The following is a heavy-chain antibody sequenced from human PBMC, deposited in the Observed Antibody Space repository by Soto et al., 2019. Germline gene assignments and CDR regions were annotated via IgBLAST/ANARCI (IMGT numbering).Heavy chain of an antibody. D-gene: IGHD6-19*01. V-gene: IGHV4-34*01. J-gene: IGHJ3*02. CDR1: GGSLTGYY. Sequence: SETLSLTCVVYGGSLTGYYWSWIRQPPGRGLEWIGEINPTGSPKYNPSLMSRVTISVDTSKNQFSMKLSSVTAADTAVFYCARSRQQWLVDAFDICGQGPMVTV. CDR3: ARSRQQWLVDAFDI. CDR2: INPTGSP.